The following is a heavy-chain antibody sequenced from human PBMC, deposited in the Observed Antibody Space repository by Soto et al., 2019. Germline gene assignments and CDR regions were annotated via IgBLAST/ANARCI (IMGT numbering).Heavy chain of an antibody. CDR1: GFTFSSYS. J-gene: IGHJ4*02. V-gene: IGHV3-21*01. D-gene: IGHD1-26*01. CDR2: ISSSSSYI. CDR3: ARVGVGATKGGFDY. Sequence: EVQLVESGGGLVKPGGSLRLSCAASGFTFSSYSMNWVRQAPGKGLEWVSSISSSSSYIYYADSVKGRFTISRDNAKNSLYLQMNSRRAEDTAVYYCARVGVGATKGGFDYWGQGTLVTVSS.